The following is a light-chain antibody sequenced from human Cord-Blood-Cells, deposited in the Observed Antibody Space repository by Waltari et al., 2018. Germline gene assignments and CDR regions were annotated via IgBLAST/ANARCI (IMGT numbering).Light chain of an antibody. Sequence: QSALTQPASVSGSPGQSITISCTGTSSDVGSSNLVSWYQQNPGNAPKHMIYEGSKRPSGVSNPFSGSKYGNTASLTISGLQAEDEADYYCCSYAGSVVFGGGTKLTVL. V-gene: IGLV2-23*01. CDR2: EGS. CDR3: CSYAGSVV. J-gene: IGLJ2*01. CDR1: SSDVGSSNL.